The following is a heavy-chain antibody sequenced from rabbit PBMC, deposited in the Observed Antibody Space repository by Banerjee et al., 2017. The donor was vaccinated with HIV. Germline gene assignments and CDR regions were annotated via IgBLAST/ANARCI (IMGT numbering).Heavy chain of an antibody. J-gene: IGHJ3*01. D-gene: IGHD2-1*01. CDR2: IYAGSSGST. Sequence: QEQLEESGGDLVKPEGSLTLTCTASGFSFSSSYWICWVRQAPGKGLEWIACIYAGSSGSTYYASWAKGRFTISKTSSTTVTLQMTSLTAADTATYFCARGFDYGSRLDLWGPGTLVTVS. CDR3: ARGFDYGSRLDL. V-gene: IGHV1S45*01. CDR1: GFSFSSSYW.